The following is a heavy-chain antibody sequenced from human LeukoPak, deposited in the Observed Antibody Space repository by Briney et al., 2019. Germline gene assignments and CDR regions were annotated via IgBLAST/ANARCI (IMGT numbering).Heavy chain of an antibody. CDR1: GSTFSNYS. D-gene: IGHD5-18*01. Sequence: GGSLRLSCAGSGSTFSNYSINWVRQAPGKGLEWVSSISPSSHYIYYADSVRGRFTISRDNARNSLYLQMNSLRDEDTAVYYCARDRHTAMVYYYYYMDVWGTGTTVTVSS. CDR2: ISPSSHYI. CDR3: ARDRHTAMVYYYYYMDV. V-gene: IGHV3-21*04. J-gene: IGHJ6*03.